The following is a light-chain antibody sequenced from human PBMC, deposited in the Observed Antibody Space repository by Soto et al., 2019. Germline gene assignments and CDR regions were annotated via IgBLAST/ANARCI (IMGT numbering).Light chain of an antibody. J-gene: IGKJ4*01. V-gene: IGKV1-9*01. Sequence: DIQLTQSPSFLTASVGDRVTISCRASQGISDYLAWYQQKPGKAPKLLIYGASTLQSGVPSRFSGSASGTEFTLTISSLQPEDFATYFCQQFNAYPLTFGGGTKLEIK. CDR3: QQFNAYPLT. CDR1: QGISDY. CDR2: GAS.